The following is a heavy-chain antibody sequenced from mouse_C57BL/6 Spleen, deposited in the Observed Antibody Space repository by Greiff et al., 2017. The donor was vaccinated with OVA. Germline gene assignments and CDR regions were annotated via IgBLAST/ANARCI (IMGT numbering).Heavy chain of an antibody. V-gene: IGHV5-16*01. CDR1: NFPYSDYY. CDR2: INYDGSST. CDR3: ARVRRAMDY. J-gene: IGHJ4*01. Sequence: DVKLVESEGGLVQPGSSRKREGRATNFPYSDYYMAWVRQVPDKGLEWVANINYDGSSTYYLDSLKSRFILSRDNAKNILYLQMSSLKSEDTATYYCARVRRAMDYWGQGTSVTVSS.